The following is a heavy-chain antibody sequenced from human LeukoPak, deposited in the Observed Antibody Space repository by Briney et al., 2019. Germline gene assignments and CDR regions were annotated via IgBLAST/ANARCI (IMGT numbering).Heavy chain of an antibody. V-gene: IGHV3-15*01. J-gene: IGHJ5*02. D-gene: IGHD3-9*01. CDR3: TTDRYYFDWSYNWFDP. CDR1: GFTSSNAW. CDR2: IKSKTDGGTT. Sequence: PGGSLRLSCAASGFTSSNAWMSWVRQAPGKGLEWVGRIKSKTDGGTTDYAAPVKGRFTISRDDSKDTLYLQMNSLKTEDTAVYYCTTDRYYFDWSYNWFDPWGQGTLVTVSS.